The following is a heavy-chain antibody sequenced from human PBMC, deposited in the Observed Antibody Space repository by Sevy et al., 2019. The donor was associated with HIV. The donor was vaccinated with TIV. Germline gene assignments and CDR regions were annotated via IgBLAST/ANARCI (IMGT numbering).Heavy chain of an antibody. D-gene: IGHD2-21*02. CDR2: IYHSGTT. J-gene: IGHJ6*02. CDR3: ARASGGDKLDYYGMDV. V-gene: IGHV4-38-2*01. CDR1: GYSISSGYY. Sequence: SETLSLTCAVSGYSISSGYYWGWIRQSPGKGLDWIGNIYHSGTTYYNPSLKSRVTISVDTSKNQFSLKLRSVTATDTAVYYCARASGGDKLDYYGMDVWGQGTTVTVSS.